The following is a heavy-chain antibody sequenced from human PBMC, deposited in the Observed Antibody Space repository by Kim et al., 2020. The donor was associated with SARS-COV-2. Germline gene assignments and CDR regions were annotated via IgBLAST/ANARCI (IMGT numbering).Heavy chain of an antibody. CDR3: ARDQGGSGFLDHTFDY. D-gene: IGHD3-10*01. V-gene: IGHV3-30*04. J-gene: IGHJ4*02. CDR1: GFTFSSYA. CDR2: ISYDGSNK. Sequence: GGSLRLSCAASGFTFSSYAMHWVRQAPGKGLEWVAVISYDGSNKYYADSVKGRFTISRDNSKNTLYLQMNSLRAEDTAVYYCARDQGGSGFLDHTFDYWGQGTLVTVAS.